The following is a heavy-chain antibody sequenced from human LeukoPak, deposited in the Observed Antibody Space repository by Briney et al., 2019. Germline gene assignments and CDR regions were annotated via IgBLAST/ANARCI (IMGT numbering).Heavy chain of an antibody. V-gene: IGHV4-59*13. Sequence: SETLSLTCAVSGGSIRSYYWSWIRQPPGKGLEWIGYIYYSGSTNYNPSLKSRLTISVDTSKNQFSLKLSSVTAADTAVYYCARDGVGSSNWNYWYFDLWGRGTLVTVSS. CDR2: IYYSGST. CDR1: GGSIRSYY. D-gene: IGHD6-13*01. J-gene: IGHJ2*01. CDR3: ARDGVGSSNWNYWYFDL.